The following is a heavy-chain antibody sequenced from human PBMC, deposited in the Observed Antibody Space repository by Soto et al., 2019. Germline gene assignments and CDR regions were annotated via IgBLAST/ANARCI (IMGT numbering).Heavy chain of an antibody. CDR1: GFTFRRDW. V-gene: IGHV3-7*04. D-gene: IGHD1-26*01. CDR2: TNQDGSEK. CDR3: SGGVGDAV. J-gene: IGHJ4*02. Sequence: EEQLVESGGGLVQPGGSLRLSCAVSGFTFRRDWMNWVRQAPGKGLEWVAHTNQDGSEKYYVDSVKGRFTIFRDNAKNSLYLQMNSLRAEDTAVYYCSGGVGDAVWGQGTLVTVYS.